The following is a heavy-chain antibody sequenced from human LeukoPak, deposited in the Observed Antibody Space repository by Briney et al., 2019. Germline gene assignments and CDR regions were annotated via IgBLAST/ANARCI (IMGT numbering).Heavy chain of an antibody. CDR3: ARFSSWYCSSTSCTYYYMDV. D-gene: IGHD2-2*01. J-gene: IGHJ6*03. V-gene: IGHV1-8*02. CDR1: GGTFSSYA. CDR2: MNPNSGNT. Sequence: ASVKVSCKASGGTFSSYAISWVRQAPGQGLEWMGWMNPNSGNTGYAQKFQGRVTMTRNTSISTAYMELSSLRSEDTAVYYCARFSSWYCSSTSCTYYYMDVWGKGTTVTISS.